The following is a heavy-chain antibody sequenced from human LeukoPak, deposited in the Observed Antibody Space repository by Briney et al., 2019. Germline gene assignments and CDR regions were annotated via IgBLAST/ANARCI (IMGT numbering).Heavy chain of an antibody. CDR2: IYYSGST. CDR1: GGSISSSSYY. V-gene: IGHV4-39*07. Sequence: SETLSLTCTVSGGSISSSSYYWGWIRQPPGKGLEWIGSIYYSGSTYYNPPLKSRVTISVDTSKNQFSLKLSSVTAADTAVYYCARDVYGSVGRYYYYMDVWGKGTTATVSS. D-gene: IGHD3-10*01. J-gene: IGHJ6*03. CDR3: ARDVYGSVGRYYYYMDV.